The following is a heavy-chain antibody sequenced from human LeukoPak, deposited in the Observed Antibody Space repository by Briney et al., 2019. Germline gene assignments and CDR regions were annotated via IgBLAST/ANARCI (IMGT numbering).Heavy chain of an antibody. J-gene: IGHJ5*02. CDR3: ARAALPVAAAGTFNWFDP. D-gene: IGHD6-13*01. Sequence: GGSLRLSCAASGFTFSSYDMHWVRQATGKGLEWVSAIGTAGDTYYPGSVKGRFTISRENAKNSLYLQMNSLRAGDTAVYYCARAALPVAAAGTFNWFDPWGQGTLVTVSS. V-gene: IGHV3-13*01. CDR2: IGTAGDT. CDR1: GFTFSSYD.